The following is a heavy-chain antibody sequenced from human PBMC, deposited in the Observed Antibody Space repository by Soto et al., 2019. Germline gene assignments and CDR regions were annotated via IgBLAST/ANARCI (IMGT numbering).Heavy chain of an antibody. D-gene: IGHD3-3*01. J-gene: IGHJ3*02. Sequence: ASVKVSWKASGYNFTSYYMQWVRPAPGQGLEWMGIINPSGGSTSYAQKFQGRVTMTRDTSTSTAYMELSSLRSEGTAVYYCARDRLRFLEWLDAFDIWGQGTMVTVSS. V-gene: IGHV1-46*01. CDR2: INPSGGST. CDR1: GYNFTSYY. CDR3: ARDRLRFLEWLDAFDI.